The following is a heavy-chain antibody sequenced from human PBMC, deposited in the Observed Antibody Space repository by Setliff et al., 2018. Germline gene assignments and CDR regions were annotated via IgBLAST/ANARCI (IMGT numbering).Heavy chain of an antibody. Sequence: GGSLRLSCAASGFTFSSYTMSWVRQAPGKGLEWVSAISGSGGNTYYADSVKGRFTISRDNSNNTLYLQMNSLRADDTATYYCAKDDQIRGHNLDKRGQGTLVTVSS. CDR2: ISGSGGNT. V-gene: IGHV3-23*01. J-gene: IGHJ4*02. CDR3: AKDDQIRGHNLDK. D-gene: IGHD3-10*01. CDR1: GFTFSSYT.